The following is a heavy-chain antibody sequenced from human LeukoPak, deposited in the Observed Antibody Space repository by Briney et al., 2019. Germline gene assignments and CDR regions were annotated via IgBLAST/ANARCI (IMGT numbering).Heavy chain of an antibody. J-gene: IGHJ6*03. V-gene: IGHV1-69*06. CDR3: ARDPQYSSGWYSYYYYYMDV. Sequence: AASVKVSCKASGYTFTGYYMHWVRQAPGQGLEWMGGIIPIFGTANYAQKFQGRVTITADKSTSTAYMELSSLRSDDTAVYYCARDPQYSSGWYSYYYYYMDVWGKGTTVTVSS. D-gene: IGHD6-19*01. CDR1: GYTFTGYY. CDR2: IIPIFGTA.